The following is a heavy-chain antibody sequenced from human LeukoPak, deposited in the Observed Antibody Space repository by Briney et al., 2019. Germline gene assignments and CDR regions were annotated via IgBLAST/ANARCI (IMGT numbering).Heavy chain of an antibody. V-gene: IGHV1-2*02. D-gene: IGHD3-22*01. CDR2: INPNSGDT. CDR3: ARVPIRRHYESTGYYSEDP. Sequence: GASVKVSCKASGYTFTGYYMHWVRQAPGQGLEWMGWINPNSGDTNYAQKFQGRVTMTRDTSISTAYMELSRLRSDDTAVYYCARVPIRRHYESTGYYSEDPWGQGTLVTVSS. CDR1: GYTFTGYY. J-gene: IGHJ5*02.